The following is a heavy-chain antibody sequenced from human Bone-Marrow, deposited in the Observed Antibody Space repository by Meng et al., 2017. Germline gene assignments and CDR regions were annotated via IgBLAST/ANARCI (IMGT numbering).Heavy chain of an antibody. J-gene: IGHJ5*02. CDR3: ARDGQFDSSGYAGDS. V-gene: IGHV1-69*05. D-gene: IGHD3-22*01. CDR2: IIPIFGTA. CDR1: GGTFSSYA. Sequence: SVKVSCKASGGTFSSYAISWVRQAPGQGLEWMGGIIPIFGTANYAQKFQGRVTITTDESTSTAYMELSSLKSEDTAVYYCARDGQFDSSGYAGDSWGQGTLVTVSS.